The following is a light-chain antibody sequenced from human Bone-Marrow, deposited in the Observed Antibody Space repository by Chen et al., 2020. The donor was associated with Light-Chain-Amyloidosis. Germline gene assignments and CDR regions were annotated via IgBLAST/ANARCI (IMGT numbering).Light chain of an antibody. CDR2: GNS. J-gene: IGLJ2*01. CDR3: QSYDSSLSGSVV. V-gene: IGLV1-40*01. Sequence: QSVLTQPPSVSGAPGQRVTISCTGSSSNIGAGYDVQWYQQLPGTAPKLLIYGNSNRPSGVPDRCSGAKSGTSASLAITGLPAEDEADYYCQSYDSSLSGSVVFGGGTKLTVL. CDR1: SSNIGAGYD.